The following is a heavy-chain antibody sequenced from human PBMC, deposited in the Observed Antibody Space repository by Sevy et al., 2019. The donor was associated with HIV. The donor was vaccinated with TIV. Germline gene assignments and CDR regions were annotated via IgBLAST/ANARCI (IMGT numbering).Heavy chain of an antibody. J-gene: IGHJ4*02. V-gene: IGHV3-7*01. D-gene: IGHD2-15*01. CDR3: AKLRVDYSAFAY. CDR2: IQQDGGDK. Sequence: GGSLRLSCAASGFIFSNFWMTWVRQAPGKGLEWVANIQQDGGDKLYVDSVKGRFTISRDNAKNSLYLQMNSLRAEDTAVYYCAKLRVDYSAFAYWGQGTLVTVSS. CDR1: GFIFSNFW.